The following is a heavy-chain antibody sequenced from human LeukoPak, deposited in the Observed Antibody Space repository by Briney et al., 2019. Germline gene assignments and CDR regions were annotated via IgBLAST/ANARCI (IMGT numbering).Heavy chain of an antibody. Sequence: SETLSLTCTVSGGSISSGGYYWSWIRQHPGKGLEWIGYIYYSGSTYYNPSLKSRVTISVDTSKNQFSLKLSSVTAADTAVYYCARQSASVHYYGSGSYRPKFDPWGQGTLVTVSS. J-gene: IGHJ5*02. CDR1: GGSISSGGYY. CDR3: ARQSASVHYYGSGSYRPKFDP. CDR2: IYYSGST. V-gene: IGHV4-31*03. D-gene: IGHD3-10*01.